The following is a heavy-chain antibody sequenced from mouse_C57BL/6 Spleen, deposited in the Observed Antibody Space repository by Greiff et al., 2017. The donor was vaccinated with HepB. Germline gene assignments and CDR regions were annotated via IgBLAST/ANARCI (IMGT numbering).Heavy chain of an antibody. V-gene: IGHV1-69*01. CDR3: ARLYGSSPYAMDY. CDR2: IDPSDSYT. J-gene: IGHJ4*01. CDR1: GYTFTSYW. D-gene: IGHD1-1*01. Sequence: VQLQQPGAELVMPGASVKLSCKASGYTFTSYWMHWVKQRPGQGLEWIGEIDPSDSYTNYNQKFKGKSTLTVDKSSSTAYMQLSSLTSEDSAVYYCARLYGSSPYAMDYWGQGTSVTVSS.